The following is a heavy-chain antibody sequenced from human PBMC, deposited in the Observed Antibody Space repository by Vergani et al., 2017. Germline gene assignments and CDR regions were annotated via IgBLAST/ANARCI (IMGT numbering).Heavy chain of an antibody. Sequence: QVQLQQWGPGLVKPSETLSLTCTVSGGSISSGSYYWSWIRQPAGKGLEWIGRIYTSGSTNYNPSLKSRVTISVDTSKNQFSLKLSSVTAADTAVYYCARAGRIAVAGTFDYWGQGTLVTVSS. CDR2: IYTSGST. CDR1: GGSISSGSYY. J-gene: IGHJ4*02. CDR3: ARAGRIAVAGTFDY. V-gene: IGHV4-61*02. D-gene: IGHD6-19*01.